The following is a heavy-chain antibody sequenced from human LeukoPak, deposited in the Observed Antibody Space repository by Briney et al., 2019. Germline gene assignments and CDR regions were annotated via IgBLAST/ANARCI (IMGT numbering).Heavy chain of an antibody. Sequence: GGSLRLSCAASGFTFSSYGMHWVRQAPGKGLEWVAVVWYDGSDKYYADSVKGRFTISRDNSKNTLYLQINSLRAEDTAVYYCARAGYYGSGSQDTFDYWGQGTLVTVSS. CDR3: ARAGYYGSGSQDTFDY. V-gene: IGHV3-33*01. D-gene: IGHD3-10*01. CDR2: VWYDGSDK. J-gene: IGHJ4*02. CDR1: GFTFSSYG.